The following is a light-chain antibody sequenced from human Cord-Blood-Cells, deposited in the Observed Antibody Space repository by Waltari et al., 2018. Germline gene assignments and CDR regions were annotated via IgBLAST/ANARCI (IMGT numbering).Light chain of an antibody. CDR2: DAS. J-gene: IGKJ4*01. CDR1: QDISNY. Sequence: DIQMTQSPSSLSASVGDRVTITCQASQDISNYLNWYQQKPGKAPKLLIYDASNLETGVPSRFSGSGSGTDFTFTISSLQPEDIATYYCQQYDNLLFTFGGGTKVGIK. CDR3: QQYDNLLFT. V-gene: IGKV1-33*01.